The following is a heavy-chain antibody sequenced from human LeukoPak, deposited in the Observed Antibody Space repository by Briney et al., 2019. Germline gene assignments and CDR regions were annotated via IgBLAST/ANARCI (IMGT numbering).Heavy chain of an antibody. V-gene: IGHV4-59*01. Sequence: SETLSRNCSVYGGSSSGYYWSWIRQPPGQELEWIGYIYSSGSTNYNPSLKSRVTISVNTSKNQFSLKLSPVTAADTAVYYCARGRRGTSPYGMDVWGQGNTVTVSS. CDR3: ARGRRGTSPYGMDV. CDR1: GGSSSGYY. CDR2: IYSSGST. D-gene: IGHD1-14*01. J-gene: IGHJ6*02.